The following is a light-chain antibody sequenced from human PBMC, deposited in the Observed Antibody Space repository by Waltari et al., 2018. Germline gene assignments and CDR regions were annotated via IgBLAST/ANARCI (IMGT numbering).Light chain of an antibody. CDR1: QSVSNSF. CDR2: GAS. J-gene: IGKJ1*01. CDR3: QQYGSSPET. Sequence: EIVLTQSPGTLSLSPGERATLSCRASQSVSNSFLAWYQQKPGQAPRLLIYGASSRATGIPGRFSGSGSGTDFTLTISRLEPEDFTVCYCQQYGSSPETFGQGTKVEIK. V-gene: IGKV3-20*01.